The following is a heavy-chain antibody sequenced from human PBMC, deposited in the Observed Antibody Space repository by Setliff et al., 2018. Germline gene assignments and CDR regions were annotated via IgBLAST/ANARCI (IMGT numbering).Heavy chain of an antibody. CDR3: AISTIFGVLSPTPDAFDI. J-gene: IGHJ3*02. D-gene: IGHD3-3*01. V-gene: IGHV1-69*08. Sequence: GASVKVSCKASGGTFSIYTISWVRQAPGQGLEWMGRIIPIFGTANYAQKFQGRVTITADKSTSTAYMELSSLRSEDTAVYYCAISTIFGVLSPTPDAFDIWGQGTMVTVSS. CDR2: IIPIFGTA. CDR1: GGTFSIYT.